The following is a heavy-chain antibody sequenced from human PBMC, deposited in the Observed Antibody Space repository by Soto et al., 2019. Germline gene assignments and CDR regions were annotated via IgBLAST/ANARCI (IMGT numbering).Heavy chain of an antibody. D-gene: IGHD3-16*01. Sequence: GGSLRLSWAASGFTFSSYDMHWVRQATGKGLEWVSAIGTAGDPYYPGSVRGRFTTSRENAKHSLYLQMNSLRAGDTAVYYWARDYGNFGMDVWGQGTTVTVSS. V-gene: IGHV3-13*05. CDR3: ARDYGNFGMDV. CDR2: IGTAGDP. J-gene: IGHJ6*02. CDR1: GFTFSSYD.